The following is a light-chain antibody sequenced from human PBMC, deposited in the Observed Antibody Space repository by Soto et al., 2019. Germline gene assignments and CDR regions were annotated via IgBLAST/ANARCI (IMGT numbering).Light chain of an antibody. CDR2: GSS. J-gene: IGKJ2*01. CDR1: QSVSNNY. CDR3: QQYGSSPPYT. Sequence: EVILTQSPGTLSLSPGDRATLSCRASQSVSNNYLAWYQEKPGQAPRLLIFGSSDRATGIPDRFSGSGSGTDFTLTICRLEPEDFAVYYCQQYGSSPPYTFGQGTKLEIK. V-gene: IGKV3-20*01.